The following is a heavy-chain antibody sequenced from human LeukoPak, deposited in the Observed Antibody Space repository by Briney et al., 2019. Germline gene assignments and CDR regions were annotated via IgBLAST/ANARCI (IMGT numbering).Heavy chain of an antibody. Sequence: GGSLRLSCAASGFTVSTNYMSWVRQAPGKGLEWVSVIYSGGTTYYADSVKRRFTISRDNSKNTLYLQMNSLRAEETAVYYCAREWGGSRSDCWGQGTLVTVSS. CDR2: IYSGGTT. V-gene: IGHV3-66*01. J-gene: IGHJ4*02. CDR1: GFTVSTNY. CDR3: AREWGGSRSDC. D-gene: IGHD3-16*01.